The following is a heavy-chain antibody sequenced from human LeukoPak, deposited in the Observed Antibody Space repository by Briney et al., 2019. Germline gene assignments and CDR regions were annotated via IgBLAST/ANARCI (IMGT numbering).Heavy chain of an antibody. CDR2: IRSNTYGAST. J-gene: IGHJ1*01. V-gene: IGHV3-49*04. CDR3: ARGTAVDGTDFQH. Sequence: QPGGSLRLSCEASGFTFSSYAMTWVRQAPGKGPEWLGFIRSNTYGASTQYGASVRGRFTISRDDPKSVAYLQMNSLKTEDTALYYCARGTAVDGTDFQHWGQGTLVTVSS. CDR1: GFTFSSYA. D-gene: IGHD6-19*01.